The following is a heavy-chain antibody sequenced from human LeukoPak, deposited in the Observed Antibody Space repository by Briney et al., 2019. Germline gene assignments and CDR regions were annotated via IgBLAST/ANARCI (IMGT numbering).Heavy chain of an antibody. J-gene: IGHJ4*02. Sequence: PGRSLRLSCAASGFTFSTYGMHWVRQAPGKGLEWVAAIWYDGSQKYYADSVKGRFTISRDNSKNTLYLQMNSLRAEDTAVYYCAKDQRILDWGQGTLVTVPS. CDR2: IWYDGSQK. CDR1: GFTFSTYG. D-gene: IGHD2-15*01. V-gene: IGHV3-33*06. CDR3: AKDQRILD.